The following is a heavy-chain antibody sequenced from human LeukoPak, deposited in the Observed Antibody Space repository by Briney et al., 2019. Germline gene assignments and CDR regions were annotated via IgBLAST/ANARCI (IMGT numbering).Heavy chain of an antibody. CDR2: IYYSGST. CDR3: ARTGSQGYFDL. D-gene: IGHD1-14*01. Sequence: SETLSLTCAVYGGSFSGYYWSWIRQPPGKGLEWIGYIYYSGSTNYNPSLKSRVTISVDTSKNQFSLKLSSVTAADTAVYYCARTGSQGYFDLWGRGTLVTVSS. CDR1: GGSFSGYY. V-gene: IGHV4-59*01. J-gene: IGHJ2*01.